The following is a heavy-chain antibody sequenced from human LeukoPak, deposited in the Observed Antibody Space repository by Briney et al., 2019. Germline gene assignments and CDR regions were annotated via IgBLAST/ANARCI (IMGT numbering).Heavy chain of an antibody. V-gene: IGHV1-69*13. CDR3: AISLHYYDSSGPLHY. CDR1: GGTFSSYA. J-gene: IGHJ4*02. Sequence: SVKVSCKASGGTFSSYAISWVRQAPGQGLEWMGGIIPIFGTANYAQKFQGSVTITADDSTSTDYMELSSLRSEDKAVYYCAISLHYYDSSGPLHYWGQGTLVTVSS. CDR2: IIPIFGTA. D-gene: IGHD3-22*01.